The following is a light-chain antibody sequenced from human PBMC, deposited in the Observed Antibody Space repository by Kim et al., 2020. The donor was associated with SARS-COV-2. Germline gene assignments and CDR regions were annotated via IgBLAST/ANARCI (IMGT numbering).Light chain of an antibody. CDR1: QSIKNY. CDR2: GAS. J-gene: IGKJ2*01. Sequence: IQMTQTPSSLSASVGDRVTITCRASQSIKNYLNWYQQKPGKAPNLLIYGASNLQSGVPSRFSGGGSGTEFTLTISSLQPEDSATYYCQQTYSTFGQGTKLEI. V-gene: IGKV1-39*01. CDR3: QQTYST.